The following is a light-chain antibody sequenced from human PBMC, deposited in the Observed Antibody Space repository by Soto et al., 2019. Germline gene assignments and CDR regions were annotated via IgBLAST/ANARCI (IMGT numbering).Light chain of an antibody. CDR1: QSVGNN. CDR2: GAS. CDR3: HQYDDWPPYT. J-gene: IGKJ2*01. Sequence: DIVMTQSPGTLSVSPGERATLSCRASQSVGNNLAWYQQKPGQAPRLLIHGASTRATGIPARFSGSGSGTEFTLTISSLQSEDFAVYYCHQYDDWPPYTFGQGTKLEFK. V-gene: IGKV3-15*01.